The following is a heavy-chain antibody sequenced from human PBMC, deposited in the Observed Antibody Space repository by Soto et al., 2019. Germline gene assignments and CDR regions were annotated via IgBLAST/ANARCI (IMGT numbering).Heavy chain of an antibody. V-gene: IGHV3-23*01. CDR3: ANPIPKTGTTFGF. J-gene: IGHJ4*02. CDR2: ISGSGDDT. Sequence: QLLESGGGFVQPGGSLRLSCVASGFTFSNFAMAWVRQAPGEGLEWVSAISGSGDDTFYADSMKGRFTISRDNSKDTLYLQITSLRAEDTAVYYCANPIPKTGTTFGFWGQGTLVTVSS. D-gene: IGHD1-1*01. CDR1: GFTFSNFA.